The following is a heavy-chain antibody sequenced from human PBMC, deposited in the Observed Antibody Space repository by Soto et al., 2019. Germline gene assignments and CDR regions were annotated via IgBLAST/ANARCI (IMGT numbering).Heavy chain of an antibody. CDR2: IYYSGST. V-gene: IGHV4-39*01. J-gene: IGHJ6*01. D-gene: IGHD2-15*01. CDR1: VGSISISSYC. CDR3: ARLSLSLVREAATAPSYHFGMDV. Sequence: PSETLCITCAFSVGSISISSYCWGWIRQPPGKGLAWIGNIYYSGSTKYSPSLKSRLTMSVDTSKNQFSLKLSSVTAADTAVYYCARLSLSLVREAATAPSYHFGMDVWGQGTPVTVSS.